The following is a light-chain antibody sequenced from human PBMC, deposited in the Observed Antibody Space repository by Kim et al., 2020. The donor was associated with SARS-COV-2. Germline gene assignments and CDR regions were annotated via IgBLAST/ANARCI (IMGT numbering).Light chain of an antibody. J-gene: IGLJ3*02. Sequence: NFMLTQPHSVSESPGKTVTISCTRSSGSIASNYVQWYQQRPGSSPTTVIYEDNQRPSGVPDRFSGSIDSSSNSASLTISGLKTEDEADYYCQSYDSNGFWVFGGGTKLTVL. CDR3: QSYDSNGFWV. V-gene: IGLV6-57*01. CDR2: EDN. CDR1: SGSIASNY.